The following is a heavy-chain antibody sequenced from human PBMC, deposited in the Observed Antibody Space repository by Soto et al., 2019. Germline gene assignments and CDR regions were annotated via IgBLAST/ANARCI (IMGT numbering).Heavy chain of an antibody. CDR1: GGTFSSYT. CDR2: IIPILGIA. CDR3: ARDRIEYWFDP. J-gene: IGHJ5*02. Sequence: QVQLVQSGAEVKKPGSSVKVSCKASGGTFSSYTISWVRQAPGQGLEWMGRIIPILGIANYAQKFQGRVTXTXAKSTSTAYMELSSLRSEDTAVYYRARDRIEYWFDPWGQGTLVTVSS. V-gene: IGHV1-69*08. D-gene: IGHD2-21*01.